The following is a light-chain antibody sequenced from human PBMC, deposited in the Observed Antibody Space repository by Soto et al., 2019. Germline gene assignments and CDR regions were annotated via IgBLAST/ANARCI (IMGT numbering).Light chain of an antibody. J-gene: IGLJ1*01. Sequence: QSALTQPASVSGSPGQSITISCTGTSSDVGGYNYVSWYQQHPGKAPKLMIYEVSNRPSGVSNRFSGSKSGNTASLTISGLQAEDEAEYYCSSYTSSRTYGLGTGTKVTVL. V-gene: IGLV2-14*01. CDR3: SSYTSSRTYG. CDR2: EVS. CDR1: SSDVGGYNY.